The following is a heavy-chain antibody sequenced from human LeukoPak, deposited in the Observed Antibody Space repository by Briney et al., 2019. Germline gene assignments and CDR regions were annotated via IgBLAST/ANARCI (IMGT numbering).Heavy chain of an antibody. V-gene: IGHV4-61*02. CDR1: GDSISSGTYY. J-gene: IGHJ5*02. CDR2: IYTSGST. Sequence: PSETLSLTCTVSGDSISSGTYYWSWIRQPAGKGLEWIGRIYTSGSTNYNPSLKSRVTISVDTSKNQFSLKLSSVTAADTAVYYCARTKVVVLTGKNWFDPWGQGTLVTVSS. CDR3: ARTKVVVLTGKNWFDP. D-gene: IGHD2-2*01.